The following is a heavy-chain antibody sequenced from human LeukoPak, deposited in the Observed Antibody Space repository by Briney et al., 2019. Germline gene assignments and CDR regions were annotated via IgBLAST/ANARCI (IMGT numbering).Heavy chain of an antibody. V-gene: IGHV3-23*01. D-gene: IGHD1-1*01. CDR2: IRSNGDTA. Sequence: PGGSLRLSCAASGFTFSSYAMSWVRQAPGKGLEWVSTIRSNGDTAYNADSVRGRFAISRDNSKNGLFLQMNSLRVEDTARYYCVKGQELDDGVFDSWGQGTLVTVSS. CDR1: GFTFSSYA. J-gene: IGHJ4*02. CDR3: VKGQELDDGVFDS.